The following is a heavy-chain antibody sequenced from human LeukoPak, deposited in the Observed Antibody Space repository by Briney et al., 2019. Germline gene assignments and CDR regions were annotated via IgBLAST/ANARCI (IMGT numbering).Heavy chain of an antibody. J-gene: IGHJ4*02. Sequence: GGSLRLSCAASGFTFSSYSMNWVRQAPGKGLEWVSYISSSSSTIYYADSVKGRFTISRDNAKNSLYLQMNSLRAEDTAVYYCARERSVPNYYDSSGYWDCWGQGTLVTVSS. V-gene: IGHV3-48*04. CDR2: ISSSSSTI. CDR3: ARERSVPNYYDSSGYWDC. CDR1: GFTFSSYS. D-gene: IGHD3-22*01.